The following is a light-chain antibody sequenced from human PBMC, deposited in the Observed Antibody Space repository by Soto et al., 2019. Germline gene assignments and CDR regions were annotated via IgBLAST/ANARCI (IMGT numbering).Light chain of an antibody. Sequence: QSVLTQPPSVSGSPGQSVTISCTGTSSDVGSYNRVSWYQQPPGTAPKLMIYEVSNRPSGVPDRFSGSKSGNTASLTISGLQAEDEADYYCSSYTSSSTLVFGGGTQLTVL. J-gene: IGLJ2*01. CDR2: EVS. V-gene: IGLV2-18*02. CDR1: SSDVGSYNR. CDR3: SSYTSSSTLV.